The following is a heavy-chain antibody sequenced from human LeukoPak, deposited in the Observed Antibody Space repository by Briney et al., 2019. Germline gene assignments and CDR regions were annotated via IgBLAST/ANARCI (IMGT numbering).Heavy chain of an antibody. Sequence: SETLSLTCTVSGGSISSYYWSWIRQPAGKGLEWIGRIYTSGSTNYNPSLKSRVTMSVDTSKNQFSLKLSSVTAADTAVYYCARDGDYYDSSGYLCGDWGQGTLVTVSS. CDR1: GGSISSYY. J-gene: IGHJ4*02. CDR2: IYTSGST. D-gene: IGHD3-22*01. V-gene: IGHV4-4*07. CDR3: ARDGDYYDSSGYLCGD.